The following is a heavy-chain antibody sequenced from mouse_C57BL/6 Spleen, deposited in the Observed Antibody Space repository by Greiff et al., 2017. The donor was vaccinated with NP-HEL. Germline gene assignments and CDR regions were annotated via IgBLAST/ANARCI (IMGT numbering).Heavy chain of an antibody. CDR2: IYPRSGNT. D-gene: IGHD2-12*01. J-gene: IGHJ1*03. CDR3: ARRGGLTTVGYFDV. V-gene: IGHV1-81*01. CDR1: GYTFTSYG. Sequence: QVQLQQSGAELARPGASVKLSCKASGYTFTSYGISWVKQRTGQGLEWIGEIYPRSGNTYYNEKFKGKATLTADKSSSTAYMELRSTTSEDSAVYFCARRGGLTTVGYFDVWGTGTTVTVSS.